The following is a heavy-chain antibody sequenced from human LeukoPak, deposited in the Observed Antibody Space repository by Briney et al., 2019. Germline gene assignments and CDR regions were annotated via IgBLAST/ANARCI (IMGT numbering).Heavy chain of an antibody. Sequence: PGGSLRLSCAASGFTFSTYWMHWVRQAPGKGLVWVSRINSDGSSTSYADSVKGRFTISRDNAKNTLYLQVNSLRAEDTAVYYCASSQTREGYSYTSFDYWGQGTLVTVSS. CDR3: ASSQTREGYSYTSFDY. J-gene: IGHJ4*02. V-gene: IGHV3-74*01. CDR2: INSDGSST. D-gene: IGHD5-18*01. CDR1: GFTFSTYW.